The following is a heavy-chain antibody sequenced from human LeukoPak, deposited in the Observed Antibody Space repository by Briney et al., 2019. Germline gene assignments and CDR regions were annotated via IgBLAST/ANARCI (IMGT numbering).Heavy chain of an antibody. CDR1: GSTFSSYA. D-gene: IGHD1-26*01. V-gene: IGHV3-23*01. J-gene: IGHJ4*02. CDR2: ISGSGGST. Sequence: ASLILSCAASGSTFSSYAMSWVRQAPGKGLEWVSAISGSGGSTYYADSVKGRFTISRDNSKNTLYLQMNSMRAEDTAVYYCAKGGIVGATTGGDIDYWGQGTLVTVSS. CDR3: AKGGIVGATTGGDIDY.